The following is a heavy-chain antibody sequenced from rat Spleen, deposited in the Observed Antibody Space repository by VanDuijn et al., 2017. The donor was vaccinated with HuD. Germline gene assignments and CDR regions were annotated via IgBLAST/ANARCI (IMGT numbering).Heavy chain of an antibody. CDR3: ARRGFLSNWYFDF. D-gene: IGHD4-4*01. Sequence: EVQLVESGGGLVQPGRSLKLSCAASGISFSNYDMSWVRQAPTKGLEWVATISYDGSNTNYRDSVKGRFTISRDNAKSTLYLQMDSLRSEDTATYYCARRGFLSNWYFDFWGPGTMVTVSS. CDR2: ISYDGSNT. J-gene: IGHJ1*01. CDR1: GISFSNYD. V-gene: IGHV5-29*01.